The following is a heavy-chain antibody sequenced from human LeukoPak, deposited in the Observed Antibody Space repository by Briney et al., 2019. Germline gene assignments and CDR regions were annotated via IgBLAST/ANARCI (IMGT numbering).Heavy chain of an antibody. CDR2: MNPNSGNT. CDR3: ARVPLEYSSGWYRLTVGYYYYMDV. D-gene: IGHD6-19*01. J-gene: IGHJ6*03. V-gene: IGHV1-8*01. Sequence: ASVKVSCKASGYTFTSYDINWVRQATGQGLEWRGWMNPNSGNTGYAEKFQGRVTMTRNPSISTAYMELSSLRSEDTAVYYCARVPLEYSSGWYRLTVGYYYYMDVWGKGTTVTISS. CDR1: GYTFTSYD.